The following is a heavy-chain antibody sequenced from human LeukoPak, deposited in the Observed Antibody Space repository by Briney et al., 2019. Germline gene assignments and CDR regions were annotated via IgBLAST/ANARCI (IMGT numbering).Heavy chain of an antibody. CDR1: GYTFNIYG. J-gene: IGHJ4*02. D-gene: IGHD5-18*01. V-gene: IGHV1-18*01. CDR2: TSVYNGNT. Sequence: ASVKVSCKASGYTFNIYGIDWVRQAPGEGLEWMGWTSVYNGNTNYAQKLQGRVTMTTDTSTSNAYMELRSLRSDDTAVYYCARGGYSYGYMGYFDYWGQGTLVTVSS. CDR3: ARGGYSYGYMGYFDY.